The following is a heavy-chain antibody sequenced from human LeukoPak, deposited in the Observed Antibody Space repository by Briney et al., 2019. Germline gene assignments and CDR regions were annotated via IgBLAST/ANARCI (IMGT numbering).Heavy chain of an antibody. J-gene: IGHJ4*02. CDR1: GGTFSSYA. CDR3: ARDPPYSGYDHEDY. D-gene: IGHD5-12*01. CDR2: IIPIFGTA. Sequence: SVKVSCKASGGTFSSYAISWVRQAPGQGLEWMGRIIPIFGTANYAQKFQGRVTITADKSTSTAYMELSSLRSEDTAVYYCARDPPYSGYDHEDYWGQGTLITVSS. V-gene: IGHV1-69*06.